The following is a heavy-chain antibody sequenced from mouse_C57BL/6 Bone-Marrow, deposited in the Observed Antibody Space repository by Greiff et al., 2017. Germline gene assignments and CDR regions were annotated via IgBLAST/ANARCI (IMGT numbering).Heavy chain of an antibody. J-gene: IGHJ1*03. CDR1: GYTFTSYW. CDR2: IDPSDSYT. Sequence: QVQLQQPGAELVRPGTSVKLSCKASGYTFTSYWMHWVKQRPGQGLEWIGVIDPSDSYTNYNQKFKGKATLTVDPSSSTAYMQLSSLTSEDSAVYYCARMWGGSRWYFDVWGTGTTVTVSS. CDR3: ARMWGGSRWYFDV. V-gene: IGHV1-59*01. D-gene: IGHD1-1*01.